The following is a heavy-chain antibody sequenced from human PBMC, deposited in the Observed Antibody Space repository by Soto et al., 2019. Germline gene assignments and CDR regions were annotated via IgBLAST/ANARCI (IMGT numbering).Heavy chain of an antibody. D-gene: IGHD5-18*01. Sequence: ASVKVSCKAIGYSFTSHYMHWVRQAPGQGLEWMGTIYPGGVNIGYAQKFKGRVTMTKDNSKNTLYLQMNSLRAEDTAVYYCARDREYRYAFDYWGQRTLVTVSS. CDR3: ARDREYRYAFDY. J-gene: IGHJ4*02. CDR2: IYPGGVNI. V-gene: IGHV1-46*01. CDR1: GYSFTSHY.